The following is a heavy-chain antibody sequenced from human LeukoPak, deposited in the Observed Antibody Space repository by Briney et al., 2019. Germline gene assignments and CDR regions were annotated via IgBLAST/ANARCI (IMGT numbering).Heavy chain of an antibody. J-gene: IGHJ4*02. Sequence: PSETLSLTCAVSGGSISSGGYSWSWIRQPPGKGLEWIGYIYYSGSTNYKPSLKSRVTISVDTSKNQFSLKLSSVTAADTAVYYCARHESRVGATIDYWGQGTLVTVSS. CDR1: GGSISSGGYS. CDR3: ARHESRVGATIDY. V-gene: IGHV4-61*08. D-gene: IGHD1-26*01. CDR2: IYYSGST.